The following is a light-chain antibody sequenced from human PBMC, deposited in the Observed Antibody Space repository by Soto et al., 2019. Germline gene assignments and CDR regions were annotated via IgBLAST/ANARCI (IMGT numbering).Light chain of an antibody. V-gene: IGKV1-9*01. J-gene: IGKJ1*01. Sequence: DIQLTQSPSFLSASVGDRVTITCRASQGISSYLAWYQQKPGKAPKLLIYAASTLQSGVPSRFSGSGSGTEFTLAISGLQPEDVATYYCQQLNSYPWTFGQGTKVEFK. CDR2: AAS. CDR3: QQLNSYPWT. CDR1: QGISSY.